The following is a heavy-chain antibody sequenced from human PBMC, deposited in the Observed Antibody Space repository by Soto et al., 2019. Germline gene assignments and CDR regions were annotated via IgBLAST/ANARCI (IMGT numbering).Heavy chain of an antibody. Sequence: QVQLVQSGAEVKKPGASVKVSCKASGYTFTGYYMHWVRQAPGQGLEWMGWINPNSGGTNYAQKFQGWVAMTRDTSISTAYMELSRLRYDDTAVYYCARATVGATGYYFDYWGQETLVTVSS. D-gene: IGHD1-26*01. CDR1: GYTFTGYY. CDR2: INPNSGGT. CDR3: ARATVGATGYYFDY. J-gene: IGHJ4*02. V-gene: IGHV1-2*04.